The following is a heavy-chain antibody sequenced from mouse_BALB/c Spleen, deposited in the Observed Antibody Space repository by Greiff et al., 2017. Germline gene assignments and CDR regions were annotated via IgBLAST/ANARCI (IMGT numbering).Heavy chain of an antibody. V-gene: IGHV1-15*01. CDR3: TRDGLDYYMYDGRGRYYYAMDD. CDR2: IDPETGGT. J-gene: IGHJ4*01. Sequence: QVQLQQSGAELVRPGASVTLSCKASGYTFTDYEMHWVKQTPVHGLEWIGAIDPETGGTAYNQKFKGKATLTADKSSSTAYMELRSLTSEDSDVYYCTRDGLDYYMYDGRGRYYYAMDDWGQGTSVTVSS. D-gene: IGHD2-14*01. CDR1: GYTFTDYE.